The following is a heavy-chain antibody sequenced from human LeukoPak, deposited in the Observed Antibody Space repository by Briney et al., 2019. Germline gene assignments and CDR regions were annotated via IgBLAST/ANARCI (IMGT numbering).Heavy chain of an antibody. V-gene: IGHV3-21*01. J-gene: IGHJ6*02. CDR1: GFTFSSYS. D-gene: IGHD1-26*01. CDR2: ISSRSSYI. Sequence: GGSLRLSCAASGFTFSSYSMNWVRQAPGKGLEWVSSISSRSSYIYYADSVKGRFTISRDNAKNSLYLQMNSLRAEDTAVYYCARDQQDSGYEYYGMDVWGQGTTVTVSS. CDR3: ARDQQDSGYEYYGMDV.